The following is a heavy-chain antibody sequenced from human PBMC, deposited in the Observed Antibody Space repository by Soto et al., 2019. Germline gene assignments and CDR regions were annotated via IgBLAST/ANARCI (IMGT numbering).Heavy chain of an antibody. CDR3: ARVQNCDILTVSSHSIDV. V-gene: IGHV1-18*01. D-gene: IGHD3-9*01. CDR2: ISNYNGKT. Sequence: LVQSGGEMKKPGASVKVSCEASGYTFTNYGITWVRQAPGQGLEWMGWISNYNGKTNYAQILQGRVTMTTDTSTRTAYMELTSLRSDDTATYSCARVQNCDILTVSSHSIDVWGQGTTVTVSS. CDR1: GYTFTNYG. J-gene: IGHJ6*02.